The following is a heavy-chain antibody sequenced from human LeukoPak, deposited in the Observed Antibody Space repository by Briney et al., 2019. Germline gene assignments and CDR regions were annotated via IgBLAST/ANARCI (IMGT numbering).Heavy chain of an antibody. CDR2: ISSSSSYI. CDR1: GFTFTNYV. CDR3: AKDSERYCSSTSCYDFDY. D-gene: IGHD2-2*01. J-gene: IGHJ4*02. Sequence: GGSLRLSCAASGFTFTNYVMSWVRQPPGKGLEWVSAISSSSSYIYYADSVKGRLTISRDNAKNSLYLQMNSLRAEDTAVYYCAKDSERYCSSTSCYDFDYWGQGTLVTVSS. V-gene: IGHV3-21*01.